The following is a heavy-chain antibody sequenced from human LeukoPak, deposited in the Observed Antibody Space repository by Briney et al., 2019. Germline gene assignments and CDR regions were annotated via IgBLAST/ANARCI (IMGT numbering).Heavy chain of an antibody. D-gene: IGHD6-13*01. CDR1: GFTFSNAW. Sequence: GGSLRLSCATSGFTFSNAWMNWVRQAPGKGLEWVGRIRSNSDGGTIDYAAPVKGRFTLSRDDSKTTLYLQMNSLKTEDTAVYYCTTDGGSIAATNPAFDYWGQGTLVTVSS. V-gene: IGHV3-15*07. CDR2: IRSNSDGGTI. J-gene: IGHJ4*02. CDR3: TTDGGSIAATNPAFDY.